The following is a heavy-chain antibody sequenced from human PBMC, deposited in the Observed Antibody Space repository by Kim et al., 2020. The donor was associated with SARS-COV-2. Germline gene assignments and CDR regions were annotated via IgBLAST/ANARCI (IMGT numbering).Heavy chain of an antibody. D-gene: IGHD3-9*01. CDR2: IYYSGST. CDR3: ARGGDILTGYYNYYYYGMDV. V-gene: IGHV4-31*03. CDR1: GGSISSGGYY. Sequence: SETLSLTCTVSGGSISSGGYYWSWIRQHPGKGLEWIGYIYYSGSTYYNPSLKSRVTISVDTSKNQFSLKLSSVTAADTAVYYCARGGDILTGYYNYYYYGMDVWGQGTTVTVSS. J-gene: IGHJ6*02.